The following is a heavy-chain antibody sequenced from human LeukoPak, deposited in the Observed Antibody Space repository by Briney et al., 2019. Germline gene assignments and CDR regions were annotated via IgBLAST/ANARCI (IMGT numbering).Heavy chain of an antibody. CDR1: GFTFTTYS. CDR2: ITSTSTYI. CDR3: ARGGGYGDYDN. V-gene: IGHV3-21*01. Sequence: PGGSLRLSCAASGFTFTTYSMNWVRQAPGKGLEWVSSITSTSTYIYYADSVKGRFTISRDNAKNSLYLQMNGLRAEDTAIYYCARGGGYGDYDNWGQGTLVTLSS. D-gene: IGHD4-17*01. J-gene: IGHJ4*02.